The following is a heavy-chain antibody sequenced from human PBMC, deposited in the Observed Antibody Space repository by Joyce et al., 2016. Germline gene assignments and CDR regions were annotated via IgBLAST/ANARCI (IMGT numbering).Heavy chain of an antibody. CDR1: GFTFSNYG. CDR3: ARALGWDSNSCHDY. D-gene: IGHD6-13*01. V-gene: IGHV3-30*03. J-gene: IGHJ4*02. CDR2: ISYDGSNK. Sequence: QVQLVESGGGVVQPGRSLRLSFAASGFTFSNYGMHWVRQAPGKGLEWVAVISYDGSNKYYVDSVKGRFTISRDNSKNTLYLQMNSLRPEDTAVYYCARALGWDSNSCHDYWGQGTLVTVSS.